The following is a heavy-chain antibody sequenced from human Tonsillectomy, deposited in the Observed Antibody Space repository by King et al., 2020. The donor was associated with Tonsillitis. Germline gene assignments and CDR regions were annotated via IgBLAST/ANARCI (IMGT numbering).Heavy chain of an antibody. CDR2: ISGDGGST. J-gene: IGHJ6*03. V-gene: IGHV3-43*02. Sequence: VQLVESGGGVVQPGGSLRLSCAASGFTFDDYAMHWVRRAPGKGLEWVSLISGDGGSTSYADSVKGRFTISRDNSRNSLYLQMNSLRTEDTALYFCAKNYYGSGSFYKDAYMDVWGKGTTVTVSS. CDR3: AKNYYGSGSFYKDAYMDV. D-gene: IGHD3-10*01. CDR1: GFTFDDYA.